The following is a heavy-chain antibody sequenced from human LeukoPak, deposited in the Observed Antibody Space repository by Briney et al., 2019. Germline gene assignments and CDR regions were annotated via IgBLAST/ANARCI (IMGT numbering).Heavy chain of an antibody. CDR1: GFTFDDYG. Sequence: PGGSLRLSCAASGFTFDDYGMSWVRQAPGKGLEWVSGTNWNGGSTGYADSVKGRFTISRDNAKNSLYLQMNSLRAEDTAVYYCAGQSRLGYCSGGSCYSQPFDPWGQGTLVTVSS. D-gene: IGHD2-15*01. CDR2: TNWNGGST. CDR3: AGQSRLGYCSGGSCYSQPFDP. V-gene: IGHV3-20*04. J-gene: IGHJ5*02.